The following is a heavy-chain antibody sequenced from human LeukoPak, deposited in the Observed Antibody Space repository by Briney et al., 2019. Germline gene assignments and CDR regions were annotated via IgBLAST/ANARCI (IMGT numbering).Heavy chain of an antibody. CDR1: GFTFSSYA. Sequence: GGSLRLSCAASGFTFSSYAMSWVRQAPGKGLEWVSAISGSGGSTYYADSVKGRFTISRDNSKNTLYLQVNSLRAEDTAVYYCAKDTAYYYGSGSYQDYWGQGTLVTVSS. V-gene: IGHV3-23*01. CDR3: AKDTAYYYGSGSYQDY. D-gene: IGHD3-10*01. J-gene: IGHJ4*02. CDR2: ISGSGGST.